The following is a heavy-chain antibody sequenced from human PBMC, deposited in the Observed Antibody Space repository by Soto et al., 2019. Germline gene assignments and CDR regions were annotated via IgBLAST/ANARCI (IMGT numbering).Heavy chain of an antibody. CDR3: ASRRSITTVNTLLYYYGMDV. CDR1: GGTFSSYA. V-gene: IGHV1-69*06. J-gene: IGHJ6*02. CDR2: IIPIFGTA. D-gene: IGHD4-4*01. Sequence: GASVEVSCKASGGTFSSYAISWVRQAPGQGLEWMGGIIPIFGTANYAQKFQGRVTITADKSTSTAYMELSSLRSEDTAVYYCASRRSITTVNTLLYYYGMDVWGQGTTVTVSS.